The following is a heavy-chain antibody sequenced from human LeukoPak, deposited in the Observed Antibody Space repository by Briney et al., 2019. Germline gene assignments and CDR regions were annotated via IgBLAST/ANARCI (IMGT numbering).Heavy chain of an antibody. Sequence: GGSLRLSCAASGFTFSSYSMNWVRQAPGKGLEWVSSISSSSSYIYYADSVKGRFIICRDNAKNSLYLQMNSLRAEDTAVYYCARDRERTYYYDSSGYSYAFDIWGQGTMVTVSS. J-gene: IGHJ3*02. CDR2: ISSSSSYI. CDR3: ARDRERTYYYDSSGYSYAFDI. V-gene: IGHV3-21*01. CDR1: GFTFSSYS. D-gene: IGHD3-22*01.